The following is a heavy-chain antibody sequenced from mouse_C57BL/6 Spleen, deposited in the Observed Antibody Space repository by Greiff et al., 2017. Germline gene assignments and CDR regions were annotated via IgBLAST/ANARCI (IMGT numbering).Heavy chain of an antibody. V-gene: IGHV3-6*01. CDR2: ISYDGSN. CDR1: GYSITSGYY. CDR3: AREEGTIYDGYFYAMDD. D-gene: IGHD2-3*01. J-gene: IGHJ4*01. Sequence: DVKLVESGPGLVKPSQSLSLTCSVTGYSITSGYYWNWIRQFPGNKLEWMGYISYDGSNNYNPSLKNRISITRDTSKNQFFLKLNSVTTEDTATYYCAREEGTIYDGYFYAMDDWGQGTSVTVSS.